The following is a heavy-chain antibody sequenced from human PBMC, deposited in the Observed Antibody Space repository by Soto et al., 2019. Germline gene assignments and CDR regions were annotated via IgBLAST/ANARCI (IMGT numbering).Heavy chain of an antibody. CDR1: GFTFSSYA. J-gene: IGHJ4*02. V-gene: IGHV3-23*01. D-gene: IGHD6-19*01. CDR3: AKDLGYSSGSYYFDY. Sequence: AGGSLSLSCVASGFTFSSYAMTWVRQAPGKGLEWVSTFSVADGATSYADSVQGRFTISRDNSKSTLYLQMDSLRAEDTAVYYCAKDLGYSSGSYYFDYWCQGTLVTVSS. CDR2: FSVADGAT.